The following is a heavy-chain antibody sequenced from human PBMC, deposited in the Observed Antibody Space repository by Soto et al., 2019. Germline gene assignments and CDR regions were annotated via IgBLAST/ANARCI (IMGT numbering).Heavy chain of an antibody. CDR1: GFTFSSYS. Sequence: GGSLRLSCAASGFTFSSYSMNWVRQAPGKGLEWVSYISSSSSTIYYADSVKGRFTISRDNSKNTLYLQMNSLRAEDTAVYYCARDIFGYSGYDTLRGAFDIWGQGTMVTVSS. J-gene: IGHJ3*02. CDR3: ARDIFGYSGYDTLRGAFDI. V-gene: IGHV3-48*01. D-gene: IGHD5-12*01. CDR2: ISSSSSTI.